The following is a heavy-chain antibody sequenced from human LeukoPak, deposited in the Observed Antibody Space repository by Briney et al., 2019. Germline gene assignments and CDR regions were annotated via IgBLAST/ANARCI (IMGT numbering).Heavy chain of an antibody. CDR3: AKYRTGPPCGLDV. CDR2: LCGSGGGT. Sequence: GGSLRLSCAASGFTFGTYAMNWVRQAPGKGLEWVSGLCGSGGGTWYADSVKGRFTLSGDKSKNTLYLQLNRLRAADTAIYYCAKYRTGPPCGLDVWLQGTTVTDSS. J-gene: IGHJ6*02. CDR1: GFTFGTYA. D-gene: IGHD1-26*01. V-gene: IGHV3-23*01.